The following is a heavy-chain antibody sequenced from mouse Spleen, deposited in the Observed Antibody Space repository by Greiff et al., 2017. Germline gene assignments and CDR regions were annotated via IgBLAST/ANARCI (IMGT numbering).Heavy chain of an antibody. V-gene: IGHV1-7*01. J-gene: IGHJ2*01. CDR1: GYTFTSYW. CDR3: ARYRDGDYDYFDY. CDR2: INPSSGYT. Sequence: QVQLKESGAELAKPGASVKLSCKASGYTFTSYWMHWVKQRPGQGLEWIGYINPSSGYTKYNQKFKDKATLTADKSSSTAYMQLSSLTYEDSAVYYCARYRDGDYDYFDYWGQGTTLTVSS. D-gene: IGHD2-13*01.